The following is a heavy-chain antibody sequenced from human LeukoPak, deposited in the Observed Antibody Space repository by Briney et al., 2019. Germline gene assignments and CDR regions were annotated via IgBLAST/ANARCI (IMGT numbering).Heavy chain of an antibody. J-gene: IGHJ4*02. Sequence: GGSLRLSCAASGFTFSTYKMIWVRQAPGKGLEWVSAISGSGGSTYYADSVKGRFTISRDNSKNTLYLQMNSLRAEDTAVYYCAKRTYLSSGSYPDWGQGTLVTVSS. V-gene: IGHV3-23*01. CDR2: ISGSGGST. CDR1: GFTFSTYK. D-gene: IGHD1-26*01. CDR3: AKRTYLSSGSYPD.